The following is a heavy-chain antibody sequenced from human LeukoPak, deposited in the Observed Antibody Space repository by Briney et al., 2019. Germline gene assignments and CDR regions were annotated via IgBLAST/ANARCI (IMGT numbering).Heavy chain of an antibody. CDR2: IYYSGST. Sequence: PSETLSLTCTVSGGSISSSSYYWGWIRQPPGKGLEWIGSIYYSGSTYYNPSLKSRVTISVDTSKNQSSLKLSSVTAADTAVYYCARLGSGWYEVDYWGQGTLVTVSS. CDR3: ARLGSGWYEVDY. J-gene: IGHJ4*02. V-gene: IGHV4-39*01. CDR1: GGSISSSSYY. D-gene: IGHD6-19*01.